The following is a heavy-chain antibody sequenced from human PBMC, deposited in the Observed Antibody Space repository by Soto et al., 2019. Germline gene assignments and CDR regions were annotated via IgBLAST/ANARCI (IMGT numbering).Heavy chain of an antibody. CDR2: ISYDGSNK. CDR1: GFTFSSYA. J-gene: IGHJ6*02. V-gene: IGHV3-30-3*01. D-gene: IGHD2-15*01. CDR3: ARGSPAATPYYYYGMDV. Sequence: PRESLRLSCAASGFTFSSYAMHWVRQAPGKGLEWVAVISYDGSNKYYADSVKGRFTISRDNSKNTLYLQMNSLRAEDTAVYYCARGSPAATPYYYYGMDVWGQWTPVSVSS.